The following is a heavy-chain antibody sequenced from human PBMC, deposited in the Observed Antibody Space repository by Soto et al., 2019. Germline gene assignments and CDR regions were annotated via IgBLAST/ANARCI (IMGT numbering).Heavy chain of an antibody. CDR3: ARTTTVTVYFDY. V-gene: IGHV4-59*08. Sequence: QVQLQESGPGLVKPSETLSLTCTVSGGSISSYYWSWIRQPPGKGLEWIGYIYYSGSINYNPSLKSRVTISVDTSKNQFSLKLSSVTAADTAVYYCARTTTVTVYFDYWGQGTLVTVSS. D-gene: IGHD4-17*01. CDR1: GGSISSYY. J-gene: IGHJ4*02. CDR2: IYYSGSI.